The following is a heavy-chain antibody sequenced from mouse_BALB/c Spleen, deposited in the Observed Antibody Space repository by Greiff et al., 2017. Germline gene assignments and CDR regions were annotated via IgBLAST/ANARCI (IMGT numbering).Heavy chain of an antibody. J-gene: IGHJ3*01. CDR2: ISDGGSYT. Sequence: EVKLMESGGGLVKPGGSLKLSCAASGFTFSDYYMYWVRQTPEKRLEWVATISDGGSYTYYPDSVKGRFTISRDNAKNNLYLQMSSLKSEDTAMYYCARETMITTAFAYWGQGTLVTVSA. CDR1: GFTFSDYY. CDR3: ARETMITTAFAY. V-gene: IGHV5-4*02. D-gene: IGHD2-4*01.